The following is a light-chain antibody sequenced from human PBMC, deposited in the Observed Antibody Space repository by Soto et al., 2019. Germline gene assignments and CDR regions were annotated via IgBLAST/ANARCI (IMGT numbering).Light chain of an antibody. V-gene: IGLV1-47*01. CDR2: RNN. CDR3: AAWDDSLSVVV. J-gene: IGLJ2*01. Sequence: QTVVTQPPSASGTPGQRVTISCSGSRSNIGSNYVYWYQQLPGTAPKLLIYRNNQRPSGVPDRFSGSKSGTSASLAISGLRSEDEADYYCAAWDDSLSVVVFGGGTKLTVL. CDR1: RSNIGSNY.